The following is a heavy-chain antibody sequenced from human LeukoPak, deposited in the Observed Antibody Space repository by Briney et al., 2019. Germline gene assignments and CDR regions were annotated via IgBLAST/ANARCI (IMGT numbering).Heavy chain of an antibody. CDR3: ARGDIVATTHYYYYMDV. D-gene: IGHD5-12*01. V-gene: IGHV1-69*05. Sequence: SVKVSCKASGGTFSSYAISWVRQAPGQGLEWMGGIIPIFGTANYAQKFQGRVTITTDESTSTAYMELSSLRSEDTAVYYCARGDIVATTHYYYYMDVWGKGTTVTVSS. J-gene: IGHJ6*03. CDR1: GGTFSSYA. CDR2: IIPIFGTA.